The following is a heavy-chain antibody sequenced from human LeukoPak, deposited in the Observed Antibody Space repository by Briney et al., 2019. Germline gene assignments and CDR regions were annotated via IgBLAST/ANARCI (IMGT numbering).Heavy chain of an antibody. CDR2: IKQDGSEK. CDR1: GFTFSSYW. J-gene: IGHJ4*02. CDR3: AREDYDSSGYYPDY. D-gene: IGHD3-22*01. V-gene: IGHV3-7*03. Sequence: GGSLRLSCAASGFTFSSYWMSWVRQAPGKGLEWVANIKQDGSEKYYVDSVKGRFTISRDNAKNSLYLQMNSLRAEDTAVYYCAREDYDSSGYYPDYWGRGTLVTVSS.